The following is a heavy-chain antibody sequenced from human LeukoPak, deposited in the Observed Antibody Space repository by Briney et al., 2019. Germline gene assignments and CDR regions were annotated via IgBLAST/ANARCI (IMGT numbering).Heavy chain of an antibody. Sequence: GSLRLSCAASGFTVSNNFMSWVRQAPGQGLEWVSLISGGGGTYYAASVKGRFTISRGNSENSLYLQMNSLRPEDTAVYYCAKSPDIFMGMIDYWGQGTLVTVSS. CDR2: ISGGGGT. D-gene: IGHD5-12*01. J-gene: IGHJ4*02. V-gene: IGHV3-66*01. CDR1: GFTVSNNF. CDR3: AKSPDIFMGMIDY.